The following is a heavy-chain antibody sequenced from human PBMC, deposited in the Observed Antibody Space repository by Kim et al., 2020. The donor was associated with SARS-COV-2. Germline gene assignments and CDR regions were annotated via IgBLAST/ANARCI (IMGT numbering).Heavy chain of an antibody. CDR1: GGSISSYY. J-gene: IGHJ5*02. CDR2: IYYSGST. D-gene: IGHD6-6*01. V-gene: IGHV4-59*13. Sequence: SETLSLTCTVSGGSISSYYWSWIRQPPGKGLEWIGYIYYSGSTNYNPSLKSRVTISVDTSKNQFSLKLSSVTAADTAVYYCAREKLPVNWFDPWGQGTLVTVSS. CDR3: AREKLPVNWFDP.